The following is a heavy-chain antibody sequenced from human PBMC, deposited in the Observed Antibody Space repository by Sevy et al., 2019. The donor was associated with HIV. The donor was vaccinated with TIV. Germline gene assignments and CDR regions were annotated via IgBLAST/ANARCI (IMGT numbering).Heavy chain of an antibody. CDR3: ARDSKGGLDV. J-gene: IGHJ6*02. V-gene: IGHV3-7*01. D-gene: IGHD4-4*01. CDR2: IKLDGDEK. Sequence: GGSLRLSCTASGFSFRSYWMTWVRQAPGMGLEWVANIKLDGDEKYYVVSLKGRFTISRDNVKNSLYLQMNNLRAEDTAVYYCARDSKGGLDVWGQGTTVTVSS. CDR1: GFSFRSYW.